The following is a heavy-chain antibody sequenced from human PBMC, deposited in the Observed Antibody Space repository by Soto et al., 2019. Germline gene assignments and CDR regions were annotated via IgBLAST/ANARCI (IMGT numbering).Heavy chain of an antibody. J-gene: IGHJ4*02. V-gene: IGHV3-11*06. Sequence: GGSLRLSCAGSGFSLRDYYISWNRQGPGKGLEWVSDNSGSDTFTKYADSVRGRFTISRDNAKNAVYLQMDSLRVEDTAVYFCARKTALTESDDYWGQGALVTVSS. CDR1: GFSLRDYY. CDR3: ARKTALTESDDY. D-gene: IGHD3-9*01. CDR2: NSGSDTFT.